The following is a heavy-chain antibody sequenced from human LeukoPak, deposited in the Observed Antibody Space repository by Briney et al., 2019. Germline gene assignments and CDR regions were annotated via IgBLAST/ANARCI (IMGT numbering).Heavy chain of an antibody. J-gene: IGHJ4*02. CDR1: GFTFSSYG. V-gene: IGHV3-30*03. CDR3: ARGPELELLPSELDY. CDR2: ISYDGSNK. D-gene: IGHD1-7*01. Sequence: PGGSLRLSCAASGFTFSSYGMHWVRQAPGKGLEWVAVISYDGSNKYYADSVKGRFTISRDNSKNTLYLQMNSLRAEDTAVYYCARGPELELLPSELDYWGQGTLVTVSS.